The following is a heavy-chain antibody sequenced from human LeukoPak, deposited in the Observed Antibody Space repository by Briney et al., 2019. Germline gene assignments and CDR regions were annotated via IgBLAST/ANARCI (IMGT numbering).Heavy chain of an antibody. Sequence: PGGSLRLSCAASGFTFSSYSMNWVRQAPGKGLEWVSYISTSGSTIYLADSVKGRFTVSRDNARNSLYLQMNSLRAEDTAVYYCARGVLSGYDRPTDYWGQGILVTVSS. J-gene: IGHJ4*02. CDR1: GFTFSSYS. CDR2: ISTSGSTI. CDR3: ARGVLSGYDRPTDY. V-gene: IGHV3-48*04. D-gene: IGHD5-12*01.